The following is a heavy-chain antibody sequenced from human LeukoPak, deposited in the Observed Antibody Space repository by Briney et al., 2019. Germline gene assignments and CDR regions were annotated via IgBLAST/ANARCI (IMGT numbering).Heavy chain of an antibody. CDR3: ARDTGYSYGYSYYYYYGMDV. CDR1: GYSISSYY. Sequence: SETLSLTCTVSGYSISSYYWSWIRQPPGKGLEWIGYIFYSGSTNYNPSLKSRVTISVDKSKNQFPLKLSSVTAADTAVYYCARDTGYSYGYSYYYYYGMDVWGQGTTVTVSS. V-gene: IGHV4-59*01. CDR2: IFYSGST. D-gene: IGHD5-18*01. J-gene: IGHJ6*02.